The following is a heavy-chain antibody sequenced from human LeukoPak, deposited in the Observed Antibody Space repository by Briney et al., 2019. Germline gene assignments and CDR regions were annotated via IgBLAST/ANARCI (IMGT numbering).Heavy chain of an antibody. CDR1: GFTFNDYG. V-gene: IGHV3-30*02. CDR3: AKSDGHGTGYGFHI. D-gene: IGHD6-19*01. J-gene: IGHJ3*02. Sequence: GGSLRLSCAASGFTFNDYGMYWVRQSPGRGLEWVALIRDDGSDTYHADSVKGRFTISRDNSKSTVFLRMNSLRGEDSAIYYCAKSDGHGTGYGFHIWGQGTMVTVSS. CDR2: IRDDGSDT.